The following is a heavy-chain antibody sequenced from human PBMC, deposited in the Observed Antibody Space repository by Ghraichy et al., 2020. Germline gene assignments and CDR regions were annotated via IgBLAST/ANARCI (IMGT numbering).Heavy chain of an antibody. Sequence: SETLSLTCTVSGGSISSYYWSWIRQPPGKGLEWIGYIYYSGSTNYNPSLKSRVAISVDTSKNQFSLKLSSVTAADTAVYYCARYWRGGRPTARGFDYWGQGTLVTVSS. CDR3: ARYWRGGRPTARGFDY. J-gene: IGHJ4*02. CDR2: IYYSGST. V-gene: IGHV4-59*01. CDR1: GGSISSYY. D-gene: IGHD2-15*01.